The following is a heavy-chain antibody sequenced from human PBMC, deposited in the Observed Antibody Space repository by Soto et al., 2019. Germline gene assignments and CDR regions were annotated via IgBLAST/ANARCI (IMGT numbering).Heavy chain of an antibody. CDR2: IYYSGST. D-gene: IGHD3-10*01. V-gene: IGHV4-39*01. CDR3: ARRGTIWFGSIAFDP. Sequence: SETLSLTCTVSGGSISSSSYYWGWIRQPPGKGLEWIGSIYYSGSTYCNPSLKSRVTISVDTSKNQFSLKLCSVTAADTAVYYCARRGTIWFGSIAFDPWGQGTLVTVSS. J-gene: IGHJ5*02. CDR1: GGSISSSSYY.